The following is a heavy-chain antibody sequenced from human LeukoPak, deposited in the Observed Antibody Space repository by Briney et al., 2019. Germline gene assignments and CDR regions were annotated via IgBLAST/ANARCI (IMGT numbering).Heavy chain of an antibody. V-gene: IGHV1-69*13. CDR1: GGTFSSYA. Sequence: ASVKVSCKASGGTFSSYAISWVRQAPGQGLEWMGGIIPIFGTANYAQKSQGRVTITADESTSTAYMELSSLRSEDTAVYYCASPGPQYSGYELFDYWGQGTLVTVSS. CDR3: ASPGPQYSGYELFDY. CDR2: IIPIFGTA. D-gene: IGHD5-12*01. J-gene: IGHJ4*02.